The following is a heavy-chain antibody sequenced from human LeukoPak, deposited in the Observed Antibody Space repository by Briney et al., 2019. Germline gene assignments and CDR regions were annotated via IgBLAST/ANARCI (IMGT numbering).Heavy chain of an antibody. D-gene: IGHD4/OR15-4a*01. V-gene: IGHV3-11*01. CDR2: ITSSGATT. CDR3: ARDPDYGDPY. Sequence: GGSLRLCCSASGFSFSDSYMNWFRLSPEKGLEWIAYITSSGATTEYADSVKGRFTISRVNAKNSMYLQMNSLRPEDTAVYYCARDPDYGDPYWGQGTLVTVSS. CDR1: GFSFSDSY. J-gene: IGHJ4*02.